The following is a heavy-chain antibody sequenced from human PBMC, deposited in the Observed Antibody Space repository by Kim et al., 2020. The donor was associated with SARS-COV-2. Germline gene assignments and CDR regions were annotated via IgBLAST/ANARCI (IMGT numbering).Heavy chain of an antibody. CDR1: GGTFSSYA. Sequence: SVKVSCKASGGTFSSYAISWVRQAPGQGLEWMGRIIPILGIANYAQKFQGRVTITADKSTSTAYMELSSLRSEDTAVYYCAGFRDGYNFGARRGSQDAFEIWGQGTMVTVSS. CDR3: AGFRDGYNFGARRGSQDAFEI. D-gene: IGHD5-12*01. CDR2: IIPILGIA. V-gene: IGHV1-69*04. J-gene: IGHJ3*02.